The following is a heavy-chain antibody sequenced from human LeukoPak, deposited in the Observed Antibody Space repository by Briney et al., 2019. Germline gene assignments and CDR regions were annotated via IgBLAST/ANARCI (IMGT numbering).Heavy chain of an antibody. Sequence: PGGSLRLSCAASGFTFSSYGMHWVRQAPGKGLEWVAVISYDGSNKYHADSVKGRFTISRDNSKNTLYLQMNSLRAEDTAVYYCAKGAAAGIDYWGQGTLVTVSS. CDR3: AKGAAAGIDY. J-gene: IGHJ4*02. D-gene: IGHD6-13*01. CDR2: ISYDGSNK. CDR1: GFTFSSYG. V-gene: IGHV3-30*18.